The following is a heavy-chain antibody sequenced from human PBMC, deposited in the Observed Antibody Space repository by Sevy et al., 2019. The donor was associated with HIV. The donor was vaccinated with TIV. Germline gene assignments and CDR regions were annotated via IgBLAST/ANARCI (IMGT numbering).Heavy chain of an antibody. CDR2: ISKSGSTT. V-gene: IGHV3-48*02. CDR1: GFTFSHHN. Sequence: GGSLRLSCAASGFTFSHHNMNWVRQAPGKGLEWISYISKSGSTTYFADSVRGRFTISRDNAKNSLFLEMHSLTDEDTAGNYWAREENRELGTIPFDSGGREFRSPSPQ. J-gene: IGHJ4*02. D-gene: IGHD7-27*01. CDR3: AREENRELGTIPFDS.